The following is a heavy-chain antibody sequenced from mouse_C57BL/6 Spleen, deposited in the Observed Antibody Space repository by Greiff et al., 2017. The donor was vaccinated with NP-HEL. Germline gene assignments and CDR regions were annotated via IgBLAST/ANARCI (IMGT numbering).Heavy chain of an antibody. CDR1: GYTFTSYW. CDR3: ARPDY. V-gene: IGHV1-53*01. CDR2: INPSTVGT. J-gene: IGHJ2*03. Sequence: VQLQQSGTDLVKPGASVKLSCKASGYTFTSYWMHWVKPRPGPGLAWIGNINPSTVGTNSNEKFKGKATLTVDNSSSPAYMQLSSLTSEDAAVYSWARPDYWGQGASLT.